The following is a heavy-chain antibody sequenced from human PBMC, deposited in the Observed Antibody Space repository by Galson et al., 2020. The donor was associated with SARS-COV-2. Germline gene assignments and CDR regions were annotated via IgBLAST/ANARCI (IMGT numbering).Heavy chain of an antibody. D-gene: IGHD3-3*01. V-gene: IGHV4-38-2*02. CDR1: GYSIRNNYY. CDR3: ARDRRDTIFGVSDFYYYHVMDV. Sequence: SETLSLTCSVSGYSIRNNYYWGWIRQSPGKGMEWIGSIQKSGTSSYNPSLKSRVTLSLDTSKNPFFLKLTSVTAADTAIYYCARDRRDTIFGVSDFYYYHVMDVWGQGTTVTVAS. CDR2: IQKSGTS. J-gene: IGHJ6*02.